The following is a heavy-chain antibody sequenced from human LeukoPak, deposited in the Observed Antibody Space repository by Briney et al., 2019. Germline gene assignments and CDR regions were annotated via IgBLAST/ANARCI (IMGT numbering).Heavy chain of an antibody. J-gene: IGHJ4*02. CDR3: ARDYYDSSGYYTAREPYYFDY. V-gene: IGHV4-59*01. CDR1: GGSISGYY. CDR2: IYDSGST. Sequence: SETLSLTCTVSGGSISGYYWSWIRQSPGKGLEWIRYIYDSGSTNYNPSLKSRVTISVDTSKNQFSLKLSSVTAADTAVYYCARDYYDSSGYYTAREPYYFDYWGQGTLVTVSS. D-gene: IGHD3-22*01.